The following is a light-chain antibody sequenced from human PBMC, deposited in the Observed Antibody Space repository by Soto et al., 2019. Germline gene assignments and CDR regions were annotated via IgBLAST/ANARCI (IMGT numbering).Light chain of an antibody. CDR3: MQALQTPWT. CDR1: QSLLYINGYTY. Sequence: VMPQSPLSLPVTPGERASISCRPVQSLLYINGYTYLVWYLQKPGQSPQLLIYLGSYRASGVPDRFSGTGSGTDFTLKISRVEAEDVGVYYCMQALQTPWTFGQGTKVEIK. V-gene: IGKV2-28*01. J-gene: IGKJ1*01. CDR2: LGS.